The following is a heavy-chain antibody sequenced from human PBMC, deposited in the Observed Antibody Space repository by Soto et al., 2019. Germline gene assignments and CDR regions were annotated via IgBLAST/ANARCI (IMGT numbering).Heavy chain of an antibody. CDR2: ISGSGGST. J-gene: IGHJ4*02. D-gene: IGHD1-26*01. V-gene: IGHV3-23*01. CDR3: ARRGSGSYYDY. Sequence: EVQLLESGGGLVQPGGSLRLSCAASGFTFSSYAMSWVRQAPGKGLERVSVISGSGGSTYYADSVKGRFTISRDNSKNTLNLHMNSLRAGDTAVYYCARRGSGSYYDYWGQGTLVTVSS. CDR1: GFTFSSYA.